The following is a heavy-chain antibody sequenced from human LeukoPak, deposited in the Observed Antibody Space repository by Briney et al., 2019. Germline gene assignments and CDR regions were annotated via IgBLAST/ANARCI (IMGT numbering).Heavy chain of an antibody. CDR3: ARENYYDNSGYWEHNWFDP. D-gene: IGHD3-22*01. CDR1: GGSISSGGYY. V-gene: IGHV4-31*03. CDR2: IYYSGST. Sequence: PSETLSLTCTVSGGSISSGGYYWSWIRQHPGKGLEWIGYIYYSGSTYYNPSLKSRVTISLDTSKNQFSLKLTSVTAADTAVYYCARENYYDNSGYWEHNWFDPWGQGTLVTVSS. J-gene: IGHJ5*02.